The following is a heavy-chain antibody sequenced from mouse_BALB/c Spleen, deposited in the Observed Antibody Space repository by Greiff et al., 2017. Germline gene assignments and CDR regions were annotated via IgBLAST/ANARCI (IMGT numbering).Heavy chain of an antibody. J-gene: IGHJ1*01. Sequence: EVQLQQSGPELVKPGASVKISCKASGYSFTGYFMNWVMQSHGKSLEWIGRINPYNGDTFYNQKFKGKATLTVDKSSSTAHMELRSLASEDSAVYYCARSVQWYFDVWGAGTTVTVSS. V-gene: IGHV1-20*02. CDR1: GYSFTGYF. CDR2: INPYNGDT. CDR3: ARSVQWYFDV.